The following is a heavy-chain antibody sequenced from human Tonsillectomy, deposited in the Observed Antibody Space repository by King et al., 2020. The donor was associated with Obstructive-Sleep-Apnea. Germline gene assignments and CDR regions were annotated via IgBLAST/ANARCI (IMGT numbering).Heavy chain of an antibody. D-gene: IGHD1-26*01. V-gene: IGHV3-48*04. CDR2: ISSSSSTI. Sequence: VQLVESGGGLVQPGGSLRLSCAASGFTFSSYSMNWVRQAPGKGLEWVSYISSSSSTIYYADSVKGRFTISRDNAKNSLYLQTNSLRAEDTAVYYCARAWELLSAFDIWGQGTMVTVSS. CDR3: ARAWELLSAFDI. CDR1: GFTFSSYS. J-gene: IGHJ3*02.